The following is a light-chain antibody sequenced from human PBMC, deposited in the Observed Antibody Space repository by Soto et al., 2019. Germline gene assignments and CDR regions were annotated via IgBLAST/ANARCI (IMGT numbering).Light chain of an antibody. CDR1: QNVFYSSNNKNY. J-gene: IGKJ4*01. Sequence: DIVMTQSPDSLAVSLGERATINCRSSQNVFYSSNNKNYLAWYQQKPGQPPKLLIYWASTRESGVPDRFSGSGSVTNFTLTISSLQAEDVAVYYCQQYYRTPLTFGGGTKVEIK. CDR2: WAS. CDR3: QQYYRTPLT. V-gene: IGKV4-1*01.